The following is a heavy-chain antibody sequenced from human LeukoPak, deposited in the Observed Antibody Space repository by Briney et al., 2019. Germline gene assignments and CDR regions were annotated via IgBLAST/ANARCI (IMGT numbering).Heavy chain of an antibody. CDR3: ARDVTAMATFDY. J-gene: IGHJ4*02. D-gene: IGHD5-18*01. CDR2: MNPNSGNT. Sequence: ASVKVSCKASGHTFTSYDINWVRQATGQGLEWMGWMNPNSGNTGYAQKFQGRVTITADKSTSTAYMELSSLRSEDTAVYYCARDVTAMATFDYWGQGTLVTVSS. V-gene: IGHV1-8*01. CDR1: GHTFTSYD.